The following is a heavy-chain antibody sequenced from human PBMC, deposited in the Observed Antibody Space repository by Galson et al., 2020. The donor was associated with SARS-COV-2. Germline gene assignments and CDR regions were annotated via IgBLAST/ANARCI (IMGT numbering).Heavy chain of an antibody. J-gene: IGHJ4*02. Sequence: GGSLRLSCAASGFTFSNAWMSWVRQAPGKGLEWVGRVKSKTDGGTTDYAAPVKGRFIITSDDSKNTLYLQMDSLKTEDTAVYYCTWTTVTLQLDFWGQGTQVTVAS. CDR2: VKSKTDGGTT. V-gene: IGHV3-15*01. D-gene: IGHD4-17*01. CDR3: TWTTVTLQLDF. CDR1: GFTFSNAW.